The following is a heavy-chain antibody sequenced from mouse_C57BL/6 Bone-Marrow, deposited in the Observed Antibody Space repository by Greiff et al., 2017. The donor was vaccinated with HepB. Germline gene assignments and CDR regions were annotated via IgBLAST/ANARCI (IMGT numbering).Heavy chain of an antibody. CDR2: IHPNSGST. V-gene: IGHV1-64*01. CDR3: AKRNYGNYWYFDV. J-gene: IGHJ1*03. Sequence: VQLQQSGAELVKPGASVKLSCKASGYTFTSYWMHWVKQRPGQGLEWIGMIHPNSGSTNYNEKFKSKATLTVDKSSSTAYMQLSSLTSEDSAVYYCAKRNYGNYWYFDVWGTGTTVTVSS. CDR1: GYTFTSYW. D-gene: IGHD2-1*01.